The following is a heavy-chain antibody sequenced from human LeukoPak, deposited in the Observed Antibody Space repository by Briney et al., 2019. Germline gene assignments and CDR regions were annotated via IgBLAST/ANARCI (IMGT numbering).Heavy chain of an antibody. CDR1: GGSFSGYY. J-gene: IGHJ6*03. V-gene: IGHV4-34*01. CDR2: INHSGST. CDR3: ARVRRYYYYYMDV. Sequence: KSSETLSLTCAVYGGSFSGYYWSWIRQPPGKGLEWIGEINHSGSTNYNQSLKSRVTISVDTSKNQFSLKLSSVTAADTAVYYCARVRRYYYYYMDVWGKGTTVTVSS.